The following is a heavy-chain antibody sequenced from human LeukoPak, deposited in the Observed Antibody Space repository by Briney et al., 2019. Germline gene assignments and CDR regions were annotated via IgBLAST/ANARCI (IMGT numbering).Heavy chain of an antibody. CDR3: AKAEELRLGELSSFDY. J-gene: IGHJ4*02. Sequence: PGGSLRLSCAASGFTVNTNYMTWVRQAPGKGLEWVSAISGSGGSTYYADSVKGRFTISRDNSKNTLYLQMNSLRAEDTAVYYCAKAEELRLGELSSFDYWGQGTLVTVSS. CDR2: ISGSGGST. V-gene: IGHV3-23*01. CDR1: GFTVNTNY. D-gene: IGHD3-16*02.